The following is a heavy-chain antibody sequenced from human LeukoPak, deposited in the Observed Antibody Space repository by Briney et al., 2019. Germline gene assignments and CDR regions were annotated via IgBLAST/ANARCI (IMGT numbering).Heavy chain of an antibody. CDR1: GFTFSSYG. V-gene: IGHV3-30*02. J-gene: IGHJ4*02. Sequence: GGSLRLSCAASGFTFSSYGMHWVRQAPGKGLEWAAFIRYDGSNKYYADSVKGRFTISRDNSKNTLYLQMNSLRAEDTAVYYCAKGRKVYSSGWYDYWGQGTLVTVSS. CDR3: AKGRKVYSSGWYDY. D-gene: IGHD6-19*01. CDR2: IRYDGSNK.